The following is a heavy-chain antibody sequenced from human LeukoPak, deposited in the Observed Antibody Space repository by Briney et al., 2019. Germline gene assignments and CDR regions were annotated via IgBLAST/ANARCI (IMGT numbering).Heavy chain of an antibody. CDR1: GFTFSSYS. D-gene: IGHD3-10*01. CDR2: ISSSSSTI. V-gene: IGHV3-48*04. CDR3: ARDRHYYGSGSPFDY. J-gene: IGHJ4*02. Sequence: GGSLRLSCAASGFTFSSYSMNWVRQAPGKGLEWVSYISSSSSTIYYADSVKGRFTISRDNAKNSLYLQMNSLRAEDTAVYYCARDRHYYGSGSPFDYWGQGTLVTVSS.